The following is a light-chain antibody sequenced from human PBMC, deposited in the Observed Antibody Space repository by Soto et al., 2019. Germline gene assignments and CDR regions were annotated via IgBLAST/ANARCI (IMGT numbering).Light chain of an antibody. Sequence: DIQMTQSPSTLSASVGDRVTITCRASQSIDIWLAWYQQKPGKAPKLLIYKASILEDGVPSRFSGSGSGTEFTLTISSLQPDDFATYYCQQYNVYWTFGQGTKVESK. CDR1: QSIDIW. CDR3: QQYNVYWT. J-gene: IGKJ1*01. V-gene: IGKV1-5*03. CDR2: KAS.